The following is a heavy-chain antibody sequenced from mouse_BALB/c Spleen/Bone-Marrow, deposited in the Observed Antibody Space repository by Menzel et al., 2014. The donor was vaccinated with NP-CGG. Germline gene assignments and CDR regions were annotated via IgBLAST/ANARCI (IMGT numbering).Heavy chain of an antibody. D-gene: IGHD2-1*01. CDR1: GYSFTSYY. J-gene: IGHJ4*01. CDR3: VREGIIIQNSTLYY. Sequence: VKLQESGPVLVKPGASVRISCKASGYSFTSYYIHWVKQRPGQGLEWIGWIYPGNVNTKYNEKFKGKATLTADKSSSTPPTQRCSASPQGSLLYISVREGIIIQNSTLYYWG. CDR2: IYPGNVNT. V-gene: IGHV1S56*01.